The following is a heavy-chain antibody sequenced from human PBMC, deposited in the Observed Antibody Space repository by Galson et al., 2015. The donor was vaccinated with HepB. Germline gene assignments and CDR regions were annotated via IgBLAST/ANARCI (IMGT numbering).Heavy chain of an antibody. V-gene: IGHV6-1*01. J-gene: IGHJ6*02. CDR2: TYYRSKWYN. CDR1: GDSVSSNSAA. CDR3: ARREGMTPPSLWFGEFAFHERLAPNYYYGMDV. D-gene: IGHD3-10*01. Sequence: CAISGDSVSSNSAAWNWIRQSPSRGLEWLGRTYYRSKWYNDYAVSVKSRITINPDTSKNQFSLQLNSVTPEDTAVYYCARREGMTPPSLWFGEFAFHERLAPNYYYGMDVWGQGTTVTVSS.